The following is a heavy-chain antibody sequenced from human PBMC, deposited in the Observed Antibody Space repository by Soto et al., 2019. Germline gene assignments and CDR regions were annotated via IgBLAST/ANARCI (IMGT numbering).Heavy chain of an antibody. Sequence: QLHLVQSGAVVKKPGASVTVSCSASGYPVTAYYMHWVRQAPGRGLEWMGGINPATGAAKYTQTFRGRVPMTRDTTTSQVFMELSGLTSEDPAVFYCARGGGVGVAGSAAFDMWGQGTLVTVSS. D-gene: IGHD3-3*01. J-gene: IGHJ3*02. CDR2: INPATGAA. V-gene: IGHV1-2*02. CDR3: ARGGGVGVAGSAAFDM. CDR1: GYPVTAYY.